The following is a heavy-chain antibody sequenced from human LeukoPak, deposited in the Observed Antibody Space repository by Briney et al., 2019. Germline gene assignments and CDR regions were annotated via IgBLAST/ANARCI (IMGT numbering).Heavy chain of an antibody. Sequence: ASVKVSCKASGYTFTSYDINWVRQATGQGLEWMGWMNPNSGNTSYAQKFQGRVTITRNTSISTAYMELSSLRSEDTAVYYCARGTSYYDFWSGYHDAFDIWGQGTMVTVSS. D-gene: IGHD3-3*01. V-gene: IGHV1-8*03. CDR1: GYTFTSYD. CDR2: MNPNSGNT. J-gene: IGHJ3*02. CDR3: ARGTSYYDFWSGYHDAFDI.